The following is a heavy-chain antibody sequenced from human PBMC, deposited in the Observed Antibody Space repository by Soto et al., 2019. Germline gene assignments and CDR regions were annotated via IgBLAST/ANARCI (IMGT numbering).Heavy chain of an antibody. V-gene: IGHV3-9*01. CDR1: GFTFDDYA. D-gene: IGHD3-9*01. CDR3: AKDVGILTGYYLISGLDY. Sequence: EVQLVESGGGLVQPGRSLRLSCAASGFTFDDYAMNWVGQAPGKGLEWVSGISWNSGSIGYADSVKGRFTISRDNAKNSLYLQMNSLRAEDTALYYCAKDVGILTGYYLISGLDYWGQGTLVTVSS. J-gene: IGHJ4*02. CDR2: ISWNSGSI.